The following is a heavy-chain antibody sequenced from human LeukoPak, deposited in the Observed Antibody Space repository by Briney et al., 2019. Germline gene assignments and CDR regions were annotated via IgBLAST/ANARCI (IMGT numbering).Heavy chain of an antibody. Sequence: ASVKVSCKASGYTFTSYAMNWVRQAPGQGLEWMGWINTNTGNPTYAQGFTGRFVFSLDTSVSTAYLQISSLKAEDTAMYYCARGAGSIYPYNWFDPWGQGTLVTVSS. D-gene: IGHD3-10*01. CDR3: ARGAGSIYPYNWFDP. V-gene: IGHV7-4-1*02. CDR1: GYTFTSYA. J-gene: IGHJ5*02. CDR2: INTNTGNP.